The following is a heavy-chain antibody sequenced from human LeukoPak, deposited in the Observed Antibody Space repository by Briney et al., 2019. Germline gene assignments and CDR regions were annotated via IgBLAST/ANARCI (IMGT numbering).Heavy chain of an antibody. Sequence: SETLSLTCAVYGGSFSGCYWSWIRQPPGKGLEWIGEINHSGSTNYNPSLKSRVTISVDTSKNQFSLKLSSVTAADTAVYYCARGPGGLRFDYWGQGTLVTVSS. V-gene: IGHV4-34*01. CDR3: ARGPGGLRFDY. D-gene: IGHD3-16*01. CDR1: GGSFSGCY. J-gene: IGHJ4*02. CDR2: INHSGST.